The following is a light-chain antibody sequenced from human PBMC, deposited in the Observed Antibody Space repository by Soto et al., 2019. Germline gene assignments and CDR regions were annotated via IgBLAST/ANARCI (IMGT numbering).Light chain of an antibody. CDR1: QSVSSSY. CDR2: GAS. CDR3: QHYGSLVLT. J-gene: IGKJ4*01. Sequence: EIVLTQSPGTLPLSPGERATLSRRASQSVSSSYLAWYQQKPGQAPRLLIYGASSRATGIPDRFSGSGSGTDFTLTISRLEPEDFAVYYCQHYGSLVLTFGGGTKVEIK. V-gene: IGKV3-20*01.